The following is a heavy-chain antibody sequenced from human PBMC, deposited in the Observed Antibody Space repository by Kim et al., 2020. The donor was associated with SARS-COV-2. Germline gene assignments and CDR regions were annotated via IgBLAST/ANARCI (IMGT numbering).Heavy chain of an antibody. CDR3: ARDSSSWYFGSAWFDY. V-gene: IGHV4-4*07. CDR1: GGSISSYY. CDR2: IYTSGST. D-gene: IGHD6-13*01. Sequence: SETLSLTCTVSGGSISSYYWSWIRQPAGKGLEWIGRIYTSGSTNYNPSLKSRVTMSVDTSKNQFSLKLSSVTAADTAVYYCARDSSSWYFGSAWFDYWGQGTLVTVSS. J-gene: IGHJ4*02.